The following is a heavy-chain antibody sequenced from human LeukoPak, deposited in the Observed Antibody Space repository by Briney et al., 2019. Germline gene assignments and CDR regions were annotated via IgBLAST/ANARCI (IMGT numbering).Heavy chain of an antibody. V-gene: IGHV4-4*07. CDR2: VYTSGST. Sequence: SETLSLACTVSGGSISSYYWSWIRRPAGKGLEWIGRVYTSGSTNYNPSLKSRVTMSVDTSKNQFSLKLSSVTAADTAVYYCARDLGEMTTVTTNYYYYYGMDVWSQGTTVTVSS. J-gene: IGHJ6*02. D-gene: IGHD4-17*01. CDR1: GGSISSYY. CDR3: ARDLGEMTTVTTNYYYYYGMDV.